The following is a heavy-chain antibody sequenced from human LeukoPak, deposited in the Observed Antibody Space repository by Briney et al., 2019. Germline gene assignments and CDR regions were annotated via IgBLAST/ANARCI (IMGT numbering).Heavy chain of an antibody. CDR2: IYYSGST. CDR3: AMSPGAYYYYMDV. J-gene: IGHJ6*03. CDR1: GGSISSSSYY. D-gene: IGHD7-27*01. Sequence: PSETLSLTCTVSGGSISSSSYYWGWIRQPPGKGLEWIGSIYYSGSTYYNPSLKSRVTISVDTSKNQFSLKLSSVTAADTAAYYCAMSPGAYYYYMDVWGKGTTVTVSS. V-gene: IGHV4-39*01.